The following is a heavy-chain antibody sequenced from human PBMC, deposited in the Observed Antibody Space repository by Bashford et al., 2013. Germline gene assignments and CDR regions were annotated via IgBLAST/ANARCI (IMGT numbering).Heavy chain of an antibody. CDR2: IYPRDSET. CDR1: ENIFTKSW. J-gene: IGHJ3*01. Sequence: GESLKISCKGPENIFTKSWIGWVRHMPGKGLKWMGIIYPRDSETRYSPSLKGHVTISADKSITTAYLQWGSLQASDTATYYCARCSYDVFTGLHAFDFWGPGTKVTVSS. D-gene: IGHD3-9*01. CDR3: ARCSYDVFTGLHAFDF. V-gene: IGHV5-51*01.